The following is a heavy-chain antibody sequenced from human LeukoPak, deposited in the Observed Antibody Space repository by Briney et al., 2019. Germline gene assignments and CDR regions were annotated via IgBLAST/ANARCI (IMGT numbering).Heavy chain of an antibody. D-gene: IGHD5-18*01. CDR3: ATYRHVLLPFES. CDR1: GFTFSSYA. CDR2: IFPSGGEI. Sequence: PGGSLRLSCAASGFTFSSYAMHWVRQPPGKGLELVSSIFPSGGEIHYADSVRGRFTISRDNSKSTLSLQMNSLRAEDTAIYYCATYRHVLLPFESWGQGTLVTVSS. V-gene: IGHV3-23*01. J-gene: IGHJ4*02.